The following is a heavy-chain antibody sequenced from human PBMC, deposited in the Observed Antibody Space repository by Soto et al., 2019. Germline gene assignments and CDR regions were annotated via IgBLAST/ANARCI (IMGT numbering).Heavy chain of an antibody. V-gene: IGHV5-51*01. D-gene: IGHD1-1*01. Sequence: GESLKISCKGSGYTFTSYWIAWVRQMPGKGLEWMGSIYPGDSDTRYSPSFQGQVTISADKSISTAYLQWSSLKASDTAMYYCARDPDNNIIDAWGQGTAVTVSS. CDR1: GYTFTSYW. CDR3: ARDPDNNIIDA. J-gene: IGHJ6*02. CDR2: IYPGDSDT.